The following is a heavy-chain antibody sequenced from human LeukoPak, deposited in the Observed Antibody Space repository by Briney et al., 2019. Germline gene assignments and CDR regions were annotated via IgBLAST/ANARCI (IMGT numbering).Heavy chain of an antibody. V-gene: IGHV4-31*03. CDR3: AREESGSYFDY. D-gene: IGHD1-26*01. Sequence: ASETLSLTCTVSGGSISSGGYYWSWIRQHPGKGLEWIGYIYYSGSTYYNPSLKSRVTISVDTSKNQFSLKLSSVTAADTAVYYCAREESGSYFDYWGQGTLVTVSS. CDR2: IYYSGST. J-gene: IGHJ4*02. CDR1: GGSISSGGYY.